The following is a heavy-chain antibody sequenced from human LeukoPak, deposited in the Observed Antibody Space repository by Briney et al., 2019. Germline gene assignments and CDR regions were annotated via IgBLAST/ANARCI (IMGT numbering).Heavy chain of an antibody. V-gene: IGHV3-30-3*01. D-gene: IGHD3-10*01. J-gene: IGHJ4*02. Sequence: GGSLRLSCAASGFTFSSYAMHWVRQAPGKGLEWVAVISYDGSNKYYADSVKGRFTISRDNSKNTLYLQMNSLRAEDTAVYYCASSGSVDYWGQGTLVTVSS. CDR1: GFTFSSYA. CDR3: ASSGSVDY. CDR2: ISYDGSNK.